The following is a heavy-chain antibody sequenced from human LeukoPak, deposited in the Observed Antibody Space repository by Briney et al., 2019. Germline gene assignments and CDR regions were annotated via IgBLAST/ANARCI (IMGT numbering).Heavy chain of an antibody. CDR3: ASCGSMVQGVNNASCWYDR. D-gene: IGHD3-10*01. CDR1: GYTFTSYA. J-gene: IGHJ5*02. V-gene: IGHV1-18*01. CDR2: ISANIGTT. Sequence: GASVKVSCKASGYTFTSYAISWVRQAPGQGLEWMGWISANIGTTNYAQKLQGRVTMTTDKSTSTAYMELSSLRSDDTAGYYCASCGSMVQGVNNASCWYDRGGEGTLVAAS.